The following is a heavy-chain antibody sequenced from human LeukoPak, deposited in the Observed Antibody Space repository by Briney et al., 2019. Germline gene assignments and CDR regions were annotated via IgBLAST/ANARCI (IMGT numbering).Heavy chain of an antibody. CDR2: ISGSGGST. V-gene: IGHV3-23*01. J-gene: IGHJ3*02. CDR1: GFTSSSYA. D-gene: IGHD3-10*01. Sequence: GGSLRLSCAASGFTSSSYAMSWVRQAPGKGLEWVSAISGSGGSTYYADSVKGRFTISRDNSKNTLYLQMNSLRAEDTAVYYCAKDLLWFGEWFAFDIWGQGTMVTVSS. CDR3: AKDLLWFGEWFAFDI.